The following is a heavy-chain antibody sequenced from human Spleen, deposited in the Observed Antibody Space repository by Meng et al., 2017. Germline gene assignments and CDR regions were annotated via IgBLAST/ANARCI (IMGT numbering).Heavy chain of an antibody. CDR1: GFTFSNYA. CDR2: ISGSGDST. Sequence: GESLKISCAASGFTFSNYAMNWVRQAPGKGLEWVSAISGSGDSTYYADYADSVKGRFTISRDNSKNSVFLQINSLRAEDTAVYYCARSPIDKYDLSALPLDYWGQGTLVTVSS. J-gene: IGHJ4*02. D-gene: IGHD3-22*01. V-gene: IGHV3-23*01. CDR3: ARSPIDKYDLSALPLDY.